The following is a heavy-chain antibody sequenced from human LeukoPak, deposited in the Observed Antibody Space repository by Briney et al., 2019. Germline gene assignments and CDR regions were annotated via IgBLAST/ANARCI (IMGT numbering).Heavy chain of an antibody. CDR3: ARDRTLITMIAPDWSDP. CDR1: GFTFSSYS. D-gene: IGHD3-22*01. CDR2: ISSSSSYI. Sequence: GGSLRLSCAASGFTFSSYSMNWVRQAPGKGLEWVSSISSSSSYIYYADSVKGRFTISRDNAKNSLYLQMNSLRAEDTAVYYCARDRTLITMIAPDWSDPGGKGPLVTVSS. V-gene: IGHV3-21*01. J-gene: IGHJ5*02.